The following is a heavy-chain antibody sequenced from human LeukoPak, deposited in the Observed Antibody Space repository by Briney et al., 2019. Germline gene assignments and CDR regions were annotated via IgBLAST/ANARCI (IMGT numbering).Heavy chain of an antibody. CDR1: GGSISSGGYY. J-gene: IGHJ5*02. CDR3: ARFGVLQYGNWFDP. V-gene: IGHV4-61*08. Sequence: SSETLSLTCTVSGGSISSGGYYWSWLRQHPGKGLERIGYIYYSGSTNYNPSLKSRVTISVDTSKNQFSLKLSSVTAADTAVYYCARFGVLQYGNWFDPWGQGTLVTVSS. D-gene: IGHD4-11*01. CDR2: IYYSGST.